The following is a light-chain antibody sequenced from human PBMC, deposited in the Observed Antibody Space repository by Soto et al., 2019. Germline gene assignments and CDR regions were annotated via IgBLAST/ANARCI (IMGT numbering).Light chain of an antibody. Sequence: EIVMTQSPATLSVSPGERATLSCRASQSVSSNLAWYQQKPGQAPRLLIYGASTRATGIPARFSDSGSGTEFTVTISRLQSEDFAVYYCQQYNNSPPTVGQGTKLEIK. CDR2: GAS. CDR3: QQYNNSPPT. CDR1: QSVSSN. J-gene: IGKJ2*01. V-gene: IGKV3-15*01.